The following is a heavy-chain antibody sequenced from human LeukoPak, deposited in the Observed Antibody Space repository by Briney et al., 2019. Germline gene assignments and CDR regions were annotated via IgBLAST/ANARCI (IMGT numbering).Heavy chain of an antibody. CDR3: ARCPLLWFGGNNWFDP. Sequence: ASXXVSCKASGYTFTSYGISWVRQAPGQGVEWMGWIRAYNGNTNYAQKLQGRVTMITDTSTSTAYMELRSLRSDDTAVYYCARCPLLWFGGNNWFDPWGQGTLVTVSS. D-gene: IGHD3-10*01. CDR2: IRAYNGNT. CDR1: GYTFTSYG. V-gene: IGHV1-18*01. J-gene: IGHJ5*02.